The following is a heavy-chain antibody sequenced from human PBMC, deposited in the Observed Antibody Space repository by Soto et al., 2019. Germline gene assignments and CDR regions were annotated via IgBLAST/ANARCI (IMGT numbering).Heavy chain of an antibody. J-gene: IGHJ5*02. Sequence: VKVSFKTSGYTFSNYGITLVLHGPGQPLEWLGWISLYSDGTNYAQKFQGRVSMTTDTSTTTAYMELRSLRSDDTAVYYCARVVPGAEAWFGPWGQGTLVTVSS. CDR1: GYTFSNYG. CDR2: ISLYSDGT. V-gene: IGHV1-18*01. D-gene: IGHD2-2*01. CDR3: ARVVPGAEAWFGP.